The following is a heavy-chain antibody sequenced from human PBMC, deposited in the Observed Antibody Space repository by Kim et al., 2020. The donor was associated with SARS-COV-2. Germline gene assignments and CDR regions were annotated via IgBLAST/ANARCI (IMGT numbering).Heavy chain of an antibody. Sequence: SVKVSCKASGCTFSSYAISWVRQAPGQGLEWMGRIIPILGIANYAQKFQGRVTITADKSTSTAYMELSSLRSEDTAVYYCARGVVPAAPYNWFDPWGQGTLVTVSS. D-gene: IGHD2-2*01. CDR2: IIPILGIA. CDR1: GCTFSSYA. CDR3: ARGVVPAAPYNWFDP. V-gene: IGHV1-69*04. J-gene: IGHJ5*02.